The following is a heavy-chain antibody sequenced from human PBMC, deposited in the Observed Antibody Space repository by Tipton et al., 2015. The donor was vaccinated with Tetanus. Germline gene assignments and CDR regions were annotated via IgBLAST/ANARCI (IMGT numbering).Heavy chain of an antibody. V-gene: IGHV4-31*02. CDR2: IYYSGST. CDR1: GGSISSGGYY. Sequence: LRLSCTVSGGSISSGGYYWSWIRQHPGKDLEWIGDIYYSGSTYYNPSLKSRVTISVDTSKNQFSLQLNSVTAADTAVYYCARDQARGSRGWNYFDYWGQGSLVTVSS. CDR3: ARDQARGSRGWNYFDY. J-gene: IGHJ4*02. D-gene: IGHD1-26*01.